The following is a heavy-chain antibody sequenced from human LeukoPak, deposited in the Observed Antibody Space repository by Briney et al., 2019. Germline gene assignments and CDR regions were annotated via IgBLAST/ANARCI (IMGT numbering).Heavy chain of an antibody. J-gene: IGHJ4*02. V-gene: IGHV4-59*08. Sequence: PSETLSLTCTVSGGSISNYYWSWIRQPPGRGLEWIGHIYYSGSTNYSPSLKSRVTISVDSSKNQFSLKLTSVTAADTAMYYCARHFASFDSWGQGTLVTVSS. CDR2: IYYSGST. CDR3: ARHFASFDS. CDR1: GGSISNYY.